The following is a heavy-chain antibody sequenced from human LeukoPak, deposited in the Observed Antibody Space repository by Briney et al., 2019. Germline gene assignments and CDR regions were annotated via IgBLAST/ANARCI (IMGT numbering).Heavy chain of an antibody. D-gene: IGHD6-6*01. J-gene: IGHJ6*03. CDR3: ARMREEYSSSSRYYYYYMDV. V-gene: IGHV4-4*07. CDR1: GDSISSYY. Sequence: SETLSLTCTVSGDSISSYYWSWIRQPAGKGLEWIGRIYTSGSTDYNPSLKSRVTMSVDTSKNQFSLKLSSVTAADTAVYYCARMREEYSSSSRYYYYYMDVWGKGTTVTVSS. CDR2: IYTSGST.